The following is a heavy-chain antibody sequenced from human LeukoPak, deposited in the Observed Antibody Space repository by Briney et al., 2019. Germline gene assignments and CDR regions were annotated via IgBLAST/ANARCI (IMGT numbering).Heavy chain of an antibody. J-gene: IGHJ6*03. Sequence: SETLSLTCAVYGGSFSGYYWSWIRQPPGKGLEWIGEINHSGSTNYNPSLKSRVTISVDTSKNQFSLRLSSVTAADTAVYYCARDPLGAVVPAASRYYYYYMDVWGKGTTVTVSS. V-gene: IGHV4-34*01. CDR2: INHSGST. CDR3: ARDPLGAVVPAASRYYYYYMDV. CDR1: GGSFSGYY. D-gene: IGHD2-2*01.